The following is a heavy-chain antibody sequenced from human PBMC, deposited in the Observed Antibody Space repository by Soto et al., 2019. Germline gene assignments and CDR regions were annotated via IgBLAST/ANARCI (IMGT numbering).Heavy chain of an antibody. CDR1: GGSIRSGGYY. V-gene: IGHV4-31*03. CDR3: ARCRDAFGFDS. Sequence: QVQLQESGPGLVKPSDILSLTCNVSGGSIRSGGYYWGWIRQAPGKGLEWIGYIHYRGRTSYNPSLESRVSISLDTSGHQFSLTLTSVTAADTVVYYCARCRDAFGFDSWGQGTLVTVSS. J-gene: IGHJ4*02. D-gene: IGHD2-15*01. CDR2: IHYRGRT.